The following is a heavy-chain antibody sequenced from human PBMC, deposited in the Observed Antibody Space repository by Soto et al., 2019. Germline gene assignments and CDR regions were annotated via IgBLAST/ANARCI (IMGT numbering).Heavy chain of an antibody. V-gene: IGHV4-39*01. CDR1: VGSISISSYY. J-gene: IGHJ4*02. Sequence: SETLSLTCTVYVGSISISSYYWGWIRQPPGKGLEWIGSIYYSGITYYNPSLKSRVTISVDTSKNQFSLKLSSVTAADTAVYYCARQVHHLRRGKAYFDYWGQGTMVTVSS. CDR3: ARQVHHLRRGKAYFDY. CDR2: IYYSGIT. D-gene: IGHD6-13*01.